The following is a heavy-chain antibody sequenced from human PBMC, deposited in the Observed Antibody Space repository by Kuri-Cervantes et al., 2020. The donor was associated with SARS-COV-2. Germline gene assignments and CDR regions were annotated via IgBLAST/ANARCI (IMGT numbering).Heavy chain of an antibody. Sequence: LRLSCAISGDSVSNNIGAWNWIRQSPERGLEWLGRTYYRSKWYNDYATSVRSRISINPDTSKNQFSLHLKSVTPEDTAVYYCAREVYCNGGSCYGDNWFDPWGQGTLVTVSS. D-gene: IGHD2-15*01. V-gene: IGHV6-1*01. J-gene: IGHJ5*02. CDR2: TYYRSKWYN. CDR1: GDSVSNNIGA. CDR3: AREVYCNGGSCYGDNWFDP.